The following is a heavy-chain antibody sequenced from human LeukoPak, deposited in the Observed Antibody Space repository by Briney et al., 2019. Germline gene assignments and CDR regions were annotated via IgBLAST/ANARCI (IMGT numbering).Heavy chain of an antibody. CDR1: GYAFTGYY. CDR2: SSPNSGGT. V-gene: IGHV1-2*02. J-gene: IGHJ4*02. Sequence: GASVKVSCKSSGYAFTGYYIHWVRQAPGQGLEWMGWSSPNSGGTNYAQKFQGRVTMTRDTSISTAYMEMSRLRSDDTAVYYCAREDDCSSTSCQTYYWGQGTLVTVSS. CDR3: AREDDCSSTSCQTYY. D-gene: IGHD2-2*01.